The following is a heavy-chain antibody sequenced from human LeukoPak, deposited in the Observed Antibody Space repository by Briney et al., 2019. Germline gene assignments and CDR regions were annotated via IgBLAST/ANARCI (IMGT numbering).Heavy chain of an antibody. CDR1: GDSISNYY. CDR3: ARLKVAVRGVSGVNFHFYYMDV. Sequence: SETLSLTCTVSGDSISNYYWSWVRQPPGRGLEWVGNIQISGSPNYNPSLKSRVTISGDKSKNQFSLKLSSVTAADTAVYYCARLKVAVRGVSGVNFHFYYMDVWGKGTTVTVSS. J-gene: IGHJ6*03. D-gene: IGHD3-10*01. CDR2: IQISGSP. V-gene: IGHV4-4*09.